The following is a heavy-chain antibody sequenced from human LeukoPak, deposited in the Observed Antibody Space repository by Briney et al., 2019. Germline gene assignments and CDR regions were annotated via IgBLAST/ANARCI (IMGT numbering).Heavy chain of an antibody. CDR3: ARGVREYSSSSGFDY. Sequence: GASVKVSCKASGYTFTGYYMNWVRQAPGQGLEWMGPINPNSGGTNYAQKFKGRVTMTRDTSISTAYVELNGLRSDDTAVYYCARGVREYSSSSGFDYWGQGTLVTVSS. J-gene: IGHJ4*02. CDR1: GYTFTGYY. V-gene: IGHV1-2*06. D-gene: IGHD6-6*01. CDR2: INPNSGGT.